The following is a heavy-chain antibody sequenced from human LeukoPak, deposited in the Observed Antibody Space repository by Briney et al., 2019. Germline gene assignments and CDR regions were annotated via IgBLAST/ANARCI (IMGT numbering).Heavy chain of an antibody. Sequence: GGSLSLSCAASGFTVSSNYMSWVRQAPGKGLEWVSVIYSGGSTYYADSVKGRFTTSRDNSKNTLYLQMNSLRAEDTAVYYCATEGIAAAGRHFDYWGQGTLVTVSS. CDR3: ATEGIAAAGRHFDY. CDR1: GFTVSSNY. D-gene: IGHD6-13*01. V-gene: IGHV3-53*01. J-gene: IGHJ4*02. CDR2: IYSGGST.